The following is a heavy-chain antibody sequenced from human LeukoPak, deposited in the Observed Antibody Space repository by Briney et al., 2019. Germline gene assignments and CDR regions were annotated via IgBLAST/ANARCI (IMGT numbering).Heavy chain of an antibody. J-gene: IGHJ6*02. D-gene: IGHD2-15*01. Sequence: ASVKVSCKASGYTFTSYYMHWVRQAPGQGLEWMGIINPSGGSTSYAQKFQGRVTMTRDTSTSTVYMELSSLRFEDTAVYYCASLSGGSYAYYGMDVWGQGTTVTVSS. CDR3: ASLSGGSYAYYGMDV. CDR1: GYTFTSYY. CDR2: INPSGGST. V-gene: IGHV1-46*01.